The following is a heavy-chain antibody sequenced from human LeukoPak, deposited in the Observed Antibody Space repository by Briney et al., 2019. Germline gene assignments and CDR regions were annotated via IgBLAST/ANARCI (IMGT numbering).Heavy chain of an antibody. J-gene: IGHJ4*02. CDR3: ARVPYNWSSDPHYFDY. D-gene: IGHD1-20*01. CDR1: GFTFSSYS. CDR2: ISSSSSYI. V-gene: IGHV3-21*01. Sequence: PGGSLRLSCAASGFTFSSYSMNWVRQAPGKGLEWVSSISSSSSYIYYADSVKGRFTISRDNAKNSLYLQMNSLRAEDTAVYYCARVPYNWSSDPHYFDYWGQGTRVTVSS.